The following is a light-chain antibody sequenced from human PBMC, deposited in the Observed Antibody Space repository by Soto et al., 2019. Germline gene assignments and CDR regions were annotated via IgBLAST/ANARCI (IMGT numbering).Light chain of an antibody. CDR3: ESWDERLKGSVV. V-gene: IGLV1-44*01. CDR1: SSNIGRST. CDR2: LND. J-gene: IGLJ2*01. Sequence: QSVLTQPPSASGTPGQTVTISCSGGSSNIGRSTVNWYQQLPGTAPRLLIYLNDQRPSGVTDRFSGSKSGTSASLAISGLQSEDEADYYCESWDERLKGSVVFGGGTKLTVL.